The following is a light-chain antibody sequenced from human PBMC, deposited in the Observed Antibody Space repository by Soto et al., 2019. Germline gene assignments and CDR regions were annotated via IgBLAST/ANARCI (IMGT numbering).Light chain of an antibody. CDR1: SSNIGAGQD. Sequence: QSVQPPPPSVSGAPGQRVTISCTVTSSNIGAGQDVHWYRQLPGAAPKFLISDSNNRASGVPDRFSVSKSGASASLAITGLRAEDEGDYFCQSYGTSLSGLYVFGTGTKVTVL. CDR3: QSYGTSLSGLYV. CDR2: DSN. V-gene: IGLV1-40*03. J-gene: IGLJ1*01.